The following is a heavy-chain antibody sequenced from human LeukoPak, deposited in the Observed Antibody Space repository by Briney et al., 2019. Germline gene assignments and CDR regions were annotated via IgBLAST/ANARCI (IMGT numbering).Heavy chain of an antibody. CDR1: GGSISSGGYY. CDR2: IYYSGST. CDR3: ARDDYDSPFDY. J-gene: IGHJ4*02. Sequence: ASQTLSLTCTASGGSISSGGYYWSWIRQHPGKGLEWIGYIYYSGSTYYNPTLKSRVTISVDTSKNQFSLKLSSVTAADTAVYYCARDDYDSPFDYWGQGTLVTVSS. V-gene: IGHV4-31*03. D-gene: IGHD3-22*01.